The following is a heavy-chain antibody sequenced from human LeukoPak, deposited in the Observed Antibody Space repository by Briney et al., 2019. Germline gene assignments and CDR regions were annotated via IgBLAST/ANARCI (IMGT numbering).Heavy chain of an antibody. CDR3: AREGSLG. Sequence: GGSLRLSCAASGSTFSSYGMHWVRQAPGKGLEWVAVISYDGSNKYYADSVRGRFTISRDDAKNSVYLQMDSLRADDTAVYYCAREGSLGWGQGTMVTVSS. CDR1: GSTFSSYG. D-gene: IGHD3-10*01. V-gene: IGHV3-30*03. CDR2: ISYDGSNK. J-gene: IGHJ3*01.